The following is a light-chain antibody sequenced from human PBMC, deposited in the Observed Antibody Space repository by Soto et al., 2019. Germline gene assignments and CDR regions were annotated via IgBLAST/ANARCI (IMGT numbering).Light chain of an antibody. V-gene: IGKV3-15*01. CDR2: GAS. CDR3: QQYNNWPSWT. Sequence: EKVMTQSPATLSMSPGERATLSCRASQSVSSYLAWYQQKPGQAPRLLIFGASTRATGTPARFSGSGSGTEFTLTISSLQSEDFAVYYCQQYNNWPSWTFGQGTKVEIK. CDR1: QSVSSY. J-gene: IGKJ1*01.